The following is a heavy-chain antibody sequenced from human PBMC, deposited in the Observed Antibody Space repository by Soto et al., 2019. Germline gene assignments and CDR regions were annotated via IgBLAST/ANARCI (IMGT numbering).Heavy chain of an antibody. J-gene: IGHJ5*02. Sequence: KPSETLSLTCTVSGGSISSGDYYWIWIRQHPGKGLEWIGYIYYSGRTNYNPSLKSRVIISVDTSKNQFSLKLTSVTAADTAVYYCARGRRYTSSWYWFDPWGQGTLVTVSS. CDR3: ARGRRYTSSWYWFDP. CDR2: IYYSGRT. CDR1: GGSISSGDYY. V-gene: IGHV4-31*03. D-gene: IGHD6-13*01.